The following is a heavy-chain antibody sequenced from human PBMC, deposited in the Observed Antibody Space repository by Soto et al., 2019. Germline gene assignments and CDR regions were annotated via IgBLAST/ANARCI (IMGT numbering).Heavy chain of an antibody. Sequence: SETLSLTCSVSGGSISGGYYYWSWIRQPPGKGLEWIVYMSYSGSSNYNPSLKSRVIMSVDTSKNQVSLKLSSVTAADTAIYYCARTRITSTAATFDPWGQGTLVTVSS. CDR1: GGSISGGYYY. D-gene: IGHD1-20*01. CDR3: ARTRITSTAATFDP. J-gene: IGHJ5*02. V-gene: IGHV4-61*01. CDR2: MSYSGSS.